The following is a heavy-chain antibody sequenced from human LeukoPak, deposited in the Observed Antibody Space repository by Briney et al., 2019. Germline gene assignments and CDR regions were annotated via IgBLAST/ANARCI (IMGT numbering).Heavy chain of an antibody. CDR1: GFTFSDYF. J-gene: IGHJ4*01. D-gene: IGHD3-10*01. Sequence: GGSLRLSCAASGFTFSDYFMDWVRQAPGTGLGWVGRIKDKGSNFSAQYAASLIGRFTISRDDSKNSLYLQINSLETEDTAVYYCATIRGVMGYWGHGTLVTVSS. CDR3: ATIRGVMGY. CDR2: IKDKGSNFSA. V-gene: IGHV3-72*01.